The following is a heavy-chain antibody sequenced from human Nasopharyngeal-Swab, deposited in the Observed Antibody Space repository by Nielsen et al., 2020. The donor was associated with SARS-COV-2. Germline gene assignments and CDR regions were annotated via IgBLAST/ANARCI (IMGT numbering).Heavy chain of an antibody. Sequence: GGSWRLSCPAFGSTFRSYSLNWVRQAPGKGLEWVSSISSSSSYIYYADSVKGRFTISRDNAKNSLYLQMNSPRAEDTAVYYCAREGQIFGVVDCYYYGLDVWGQGTTVTVSS. CDR3: AREGQIFGVVDCYYYGLDV. CDR1: GSTFRSYS. CDR2: ISSSSSYI. V-gene: IGHV3-21*01. D-gene: IGHD3-3*01. J-gene: IGHJ6*02.